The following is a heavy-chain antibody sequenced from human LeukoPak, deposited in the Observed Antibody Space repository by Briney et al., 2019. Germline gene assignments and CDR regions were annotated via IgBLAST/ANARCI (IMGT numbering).Heavy chain of an antibody. CDR1: GYTFTSYY. V-gene: IGHV1-46*01. CDR2: INPSGGST. J-gene: IGHJ3*02. D-gene: IGHD4-17*01. CDR3: ARDLYGDGSFDT. Sequence: PSVKVSCKASGYTFTSYYMHWVPQAPGQGLEWIGIINPSGGSTSYAQEFQGRVTITRDTSASTAYMELSSLRCEDMAVYYCARDLYGDGSFDTWGQGTMVTVSS.